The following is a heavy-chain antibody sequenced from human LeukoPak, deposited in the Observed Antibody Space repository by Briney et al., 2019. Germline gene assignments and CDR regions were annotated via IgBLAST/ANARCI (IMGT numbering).Heavy chain of an antibody. J-gene: IGHJ3*02. CDR2: IYYSGST. CDR1: GGSISSSSYY. CDR3: AREGARWEPSFSAFDI. D-gene: IGHD1-26*01. V-gene: IGHV4-61*01. Sequence: SSETLSLTCTVSGGSISSSSYYWSWIRQPPGKGLEWIGYIYYSGSTSYNPSLKSRVTISVDTSKNQFSLKLSSVTAADTAVYYCAREGARWEPSFSAFDIWGQGTMVTVSS.